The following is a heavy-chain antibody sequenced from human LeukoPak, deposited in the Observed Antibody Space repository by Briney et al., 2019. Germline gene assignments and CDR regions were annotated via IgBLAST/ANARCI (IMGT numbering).Heavy chain of an antibody. CDR1: GGTFSSYA. V-gene: IGHV1-69*10. CDR2: IIPIFGIT. J-gene: IGHJ4*02. Sequence: SVTLSYTVSGGTFSSYAISWVRQAAGQGLEWMGRIIPIFGITNYAQKMQGRVMITADKVTSTAYMELSSLRSEDTAVYSGERDSGSHSPYFDYWCRGTLVTVSA. D-gene: IGHD1-26*01. CDR3: ERDSGSHSPYFDY.